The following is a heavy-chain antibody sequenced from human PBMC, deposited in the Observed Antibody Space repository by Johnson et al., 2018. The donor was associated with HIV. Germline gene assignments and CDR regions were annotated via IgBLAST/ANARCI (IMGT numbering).Heavy chain of an antibody. Sequence: QVQLVESGGGVVQPGGSLRLSCAASGFTFSSYGMHWVRQAPGKGLEWVAFIRYDGSNKYFAASVKGRFTISRDNSKNTLYLQMNSLRAEDTAVYYCARGGLEISSVVGLGYAFDVWGPGTVVTVSS. CDR3: ARGGLEISSVVGLGYAFDV. CDR1: GFTFSSYG. V-gene: IGHV3-30*02. CDR2: IRYDGSNK. D-gene: IGHD6-25*01. J-gene: IGHJ3*01.